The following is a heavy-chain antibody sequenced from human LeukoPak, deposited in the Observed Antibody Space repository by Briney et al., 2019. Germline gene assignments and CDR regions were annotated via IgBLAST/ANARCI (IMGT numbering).Heavy chain of an antibody. CDR1: GGSISSSYW. CDR2: IYHSGST. J-gene: IGHJ4*02. CDR3: AKRGEHYGAGSDSPPDYFFDI. Sequence: SETLSLTCVVSGGSISSSYWWSWVRQSPEKGLEWIGEIYHSGSTSYNPSLRSRVTMSVDKSKNQFSLQLSSVTAADTAVYYCAKRGEHYGAGSDSPPDYFFDIWGQGTLVIVAS. D-gene: IGHD3-10*01. V-gene: IGHV4-4*02.